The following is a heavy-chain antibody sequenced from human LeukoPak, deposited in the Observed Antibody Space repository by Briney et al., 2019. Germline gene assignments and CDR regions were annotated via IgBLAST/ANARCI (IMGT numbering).Heavy chain of an antibody. Sequence: LTGGSLRLSCAASGFTFSSYSMNWVRQAPGKGLEWVSYISSSSSTIYYADSVKGRFTISRDNAKNSLYLQMNSLRAEDTAVYYCARALGDQLATIDYWGQGTLVTVSS. CDR1: GFTFSSYS. D-gene: IGHD1-1*01. J-gene: IGHJ4*02. CDR3: ARALGDQLATIDY. V-gene: IGHV3-48*01. CDR2: ISSSSSTI.